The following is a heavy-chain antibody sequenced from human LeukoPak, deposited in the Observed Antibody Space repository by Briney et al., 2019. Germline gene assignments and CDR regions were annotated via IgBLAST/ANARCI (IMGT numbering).Heavy chain of an antibody. CDR2: ISASATTI. CDR3: VKDSNRFLEWQKGGGLDS. D-gene: IGHD3-3*01. CDR1: GFDFKTHS. J-gene: IGHJ4*02. V-gene: IGHV3-48*04. Sequence: QAGGSLRLSCTASGFDFKTHSMNWVRQAPGKGLEWVSYISASATTIYYADSVKGRFTISRDIVENSLHLQMNSLRPEDTAVYYCVKDSNRFLEWQKGGGLDSWGQGTSVTVSS.